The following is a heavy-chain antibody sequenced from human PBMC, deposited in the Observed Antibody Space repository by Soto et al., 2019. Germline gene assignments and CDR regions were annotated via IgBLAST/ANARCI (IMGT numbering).Heavy chain of an antibody. D-gene: IGHD3-10*01. CDR3: AKAFYEGLRWSSESSEAFAI. V-gene: IGHV3-23*01. CDR2: ISGSGDTT. CDR1: GFTFSNYA. Sequence: EVQLLESGGGLVQPGGSLRLSCAASGFTFSNYAMSWVRQAPGKGLEWVADISGSGDTTYHADSVKGRFIISRDNSKNTLSLHMSGLRAADTAIYYCAKAFYEGLRWSSESSEAFAIWGRGTMGSVSS. J-gene: IGHJ3*02.